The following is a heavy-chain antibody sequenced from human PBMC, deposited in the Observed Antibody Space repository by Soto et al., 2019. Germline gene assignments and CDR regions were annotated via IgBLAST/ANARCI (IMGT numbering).Heavy chain of an antibody. D-gene: IGHD4-17*01. V-gene: IGHV1-18*01. CDR2: ISGYNDDR. Sequence: GASVKVSCKAAGYPFTTYGISWVRQAPGQGPEWMGWISGYNDDRNYAQKFQGRVTMTIDTSTSTAYMDLRSLRPDDSAVYYCAIAYRAYGACDYCGQGTLLTVSS. CDR3: AIAYRAYGACDY. CDR1: GYPFTTYG. J-gene: IGHJ4*02.